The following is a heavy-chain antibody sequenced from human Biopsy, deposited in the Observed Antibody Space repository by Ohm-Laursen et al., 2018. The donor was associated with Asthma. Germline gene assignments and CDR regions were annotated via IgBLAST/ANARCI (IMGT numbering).Heavy chain of an antibody. J-gene: IGHJ6*02. D-gene: IGHD3-10*01. CDR3: ARAVDYSHYYGIDV. Sequence: SSVTVSCQPSGYTFNSAGITWARQAPGQGLEWMGWISVYNGNTKVAQKLQDRVTMITDTSTSTAYMELRSLRSADTAVYFCARAVDYSHYYGIDVWGQGTTVTVS. CDR2: ISVYNGNT. CDR1: GYTFNSAG. V-gene: IGHV1-18*01.